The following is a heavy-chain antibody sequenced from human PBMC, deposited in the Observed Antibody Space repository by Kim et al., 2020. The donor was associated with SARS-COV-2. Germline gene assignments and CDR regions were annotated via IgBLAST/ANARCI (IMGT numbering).Heavy chain of an antibody. J-gene: IGHJ5*02. Sequence: GGSLRLSCAASGFTFSSYAMSWVRQAPGKGLEWVSAISGSGGSTYYADSVKGRFTISRDNSKNTLYLQMNSLRAEDTAVYYCAKVGRIVVVVAATEDWFDPWGQGTLVTVSS. CDR3: AKVGRIVVVVAATEDWFDP. D-gene: IGHD2-15*01. CDR2: ISGSGGST. V-gene: IGHV3-23*01. CDR1: GFTFSSYA.